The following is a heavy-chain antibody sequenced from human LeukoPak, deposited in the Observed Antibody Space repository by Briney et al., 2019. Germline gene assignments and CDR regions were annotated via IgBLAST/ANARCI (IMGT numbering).Heavy chain of an antibody. Sequence: SQTLSLTCAISGDSVSSNSAAWNWIRQSPSRGLEWLGRTYYRSKWYNDYAVSVKSRITINPDTSKNQFSLQLNSVTPEDTAVYYCARGNKGPGSGRGAFDIWGQGTMVTVSS. CDR1: GDSVSSNSAA. V-gene: IGHV6-1*01. CDR3: ARGNKGPGSGRGAFDI. D-gene: IGHD3-3*01. J-gene: IGHJ3*02. CDR2: TYYRSKWYN.